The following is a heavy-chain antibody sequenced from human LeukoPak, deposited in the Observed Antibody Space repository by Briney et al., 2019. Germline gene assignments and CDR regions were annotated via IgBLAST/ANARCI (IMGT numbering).Heavy chain of an antibody. D-gene: IGHD1-14*01. J-gene: IGHJ3*02. V-gene: IGHV3-53*01. CDR3: AREGPGGYAFDI. CDR2: IYSGGST. Sequence: GGALRLSCAASGFTVSSNYMRWVCQAPRKGLEWVSVIYSGGSTYYTDSVRGRFTISRDNSKNTLYLQMNSRGAEDTAVYYCAREGPGGYAFDIWGQGTMVTVSS. CDR1: GFTVSSNY.